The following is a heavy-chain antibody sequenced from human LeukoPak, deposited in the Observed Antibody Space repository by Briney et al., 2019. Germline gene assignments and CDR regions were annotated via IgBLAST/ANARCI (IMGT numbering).Heavy chain of an antibody. J-gene: IGHJ4*02. V-gene: IGHV3-23*01. CDR1: GFSFTTYA. D-gene: IGHD2-2*03. CDR3: AKANWISDADAVW. CDR2: IRGGGEK. Sequence: PGGSLRLSCAASGFSFTTYAMSWVRQAPARGLEWVSSIRGGGEKFYADFVRGRFTLSRDDSTNTVYLQLNNLRVEDTAIYYCAKANWISDADAVWWGQGTLVTVSS.